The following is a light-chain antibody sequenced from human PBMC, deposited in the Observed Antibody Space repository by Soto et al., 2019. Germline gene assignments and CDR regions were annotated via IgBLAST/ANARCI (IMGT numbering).Light chain of an antibody. V-gene: IGLV1-40*01. CDR3: QSYDSSLSGSPVV. J-gene: IGLJ2*01. Sequence: QSVLTQPPSLSGAPGQRVTISCTGSSSNIGAGYDVHWYQQLPGTAPKLLIYGNSTRASGVPDRFSGSKSGTSASLAITGLQAEDEADYYCQSYDSSLSGSPVVFGGGTKLTVL. CDR1: SSNIGAGYD. CDR2: GNS.